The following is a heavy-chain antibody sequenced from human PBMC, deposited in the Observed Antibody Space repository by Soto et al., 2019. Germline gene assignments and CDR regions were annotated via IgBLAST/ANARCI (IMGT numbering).Heavy chain of an antibody. J-gene: IGHJ6*02. D-gene: IGHD3-22*01. Sequence: PGGSLRLSCAASGFTFSSYGMHWVRQAPGKGLGWVAVISYDGSNKYYADSVKGRFTISRDNSKNTLYLQMNSLRAEDTAVYYCAKDFNYYYDSSGYPTSRNYYYGMDVWGQGTTVTVSS. CDR2: ISYDGSNK. CDR3: AKDFNYYYDSSGYPTSRNYYYGMDV. CDR1: GFTFSSYG. V-gene: IGHV3-30*18.